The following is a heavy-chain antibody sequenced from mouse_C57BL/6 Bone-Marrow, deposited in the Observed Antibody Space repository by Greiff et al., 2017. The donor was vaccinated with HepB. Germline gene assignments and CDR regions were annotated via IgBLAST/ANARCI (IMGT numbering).Heavy chain of an antibody. CDR3: ARLDPWFAY. V-gene: IGHV5-17*01. J-gene: IGHJ3*01. CDR1: GFTFSDYG. CDR2: ISSGSSTI. Sequence: DVKLVESGGGLVKPGGSLKLSCAASGFTFSDYGMHWVRQAPETGLEWVAYISSGSSTIYYADTVKGRFTISRDNAKNTLCLQITSLRSEDTAMYYCARLDPWFAYWGQGTLVTVSA.